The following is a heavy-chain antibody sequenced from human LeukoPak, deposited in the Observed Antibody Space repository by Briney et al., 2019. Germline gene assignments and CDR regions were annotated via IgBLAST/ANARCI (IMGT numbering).Heavy chain of an antibody. J-gene: IGHJ4*02. V-gene: IGHV4-38-2*02. D-gene: IGHD4-17*01. Sequence: SETLSLTCIVSAYSISSGYYWGWIRQPPGKGLEWIGSIYHSGSTNYNPSLKSRVTISVDKSKNQFSLKLSSVTAADTAVYYCARQTVTRDFDYWGQGTLVTVSS. CDR2: IYHSGST. CDR1: AYSISSGYY. CDR3: ARQTVTRDFDY.